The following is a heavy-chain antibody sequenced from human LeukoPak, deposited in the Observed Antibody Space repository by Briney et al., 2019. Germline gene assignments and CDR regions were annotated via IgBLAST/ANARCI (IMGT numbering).Heavy chain of an antibody. Sequence: ASETLSLTCTVSGGSISSYYWSWIRQPPGKGLEWIGYIYYSGSTNYNPSLESRVTISVDTSKNQFSLKLSSVTAADTAVYYCARHVWVAAADYWGQGTLVTVSS. D-gene: IGHD6-13*01. V-gene: IGHV4-59*08. CDR2: IYYSGST. CDR1: GGSISSYY. CDR3: ARHVWVAAADY. J-gene: IGHJ4*02.